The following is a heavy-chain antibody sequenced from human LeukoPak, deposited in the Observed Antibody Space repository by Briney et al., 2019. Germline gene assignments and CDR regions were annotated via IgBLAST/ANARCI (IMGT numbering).Heavy chain of an antibody. D-gene: IGHD1-26*01. Sequence: PSETLSLTCTVSGGSISSGDYYWSWIRQPPGKGLEWIGYIYYSGSTYYNPSLKSRVTISVDTSKNQFSLKLSSVTAADTAVYYCARVPYGVGATEYFQHWGQGTLVTVSS. V-gene: IGHV4-30-4*01. CDR1: GGSISSGDYY. CDR3: ARVPYGVGATEYFQH. J-gene: IGHJ1*01. CDR2: IYYSGST.